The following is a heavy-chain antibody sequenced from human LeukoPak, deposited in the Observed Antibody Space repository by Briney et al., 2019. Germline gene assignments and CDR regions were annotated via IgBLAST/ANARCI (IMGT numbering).Heavy chain of an antibody. J-gene: IGHJ6*02. CDR3: AKRPPSVAGVTYGMDV. CDR1: GVTASSNH. Sequence: GGSLRLSCAASGVTASSNHMSWGRQAPGKGLEWVSIIYTDGGAYYADSVKGRFTISRDSSNNTLYLQMNSLKAEDTAVYYCAKRPPSVAGVTYGMDVWGQGTTVTVSS. V-gene: IGHV3-53*01. D-gene: IGHD6-19*01. CDR2: IYTDGGA.